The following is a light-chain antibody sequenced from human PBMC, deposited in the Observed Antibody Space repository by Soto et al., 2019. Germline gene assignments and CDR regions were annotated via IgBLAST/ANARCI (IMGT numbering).Light chain of an antibody. CDR1: STDISVYDC. Sequence: QSALTQPASVSASPGPSITFSCTGTSTDISVYDCVPWYQHHPDKAPKFMVYEGSKRPSGVSNRFSGSKSGNTASLTISGLQAEDEADYYCCSYAGSSTVVFGGGTKVTVL. CDR2: EGS. V-gene: IGLV2-23*01. J-gene: IGLJ2*01. CDR3: CSYAGSSTVV.